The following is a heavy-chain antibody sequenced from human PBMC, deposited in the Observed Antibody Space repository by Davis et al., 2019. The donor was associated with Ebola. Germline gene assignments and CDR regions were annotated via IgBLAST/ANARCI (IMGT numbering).Heavy chain of an antibody. CDR1: GFTFSSYG. D-gene: IGHD2-21*01. J-gene: IGHJ3*02. CDR2: IRYDGSNK. V-gene: IGHV3-30*02. CDR3: AKSRGFRIHTNDAFDI. Sequence: GESLKISCAASGFTFSSYGMHWVRQAPGKGLEWVAFIRYDGSNKYYADSVKGRFTISRDNSKNTLYLQMNSLRAEDMALYYCAKSRGFRIHTNDAFDIWGQGTMVTVSS.